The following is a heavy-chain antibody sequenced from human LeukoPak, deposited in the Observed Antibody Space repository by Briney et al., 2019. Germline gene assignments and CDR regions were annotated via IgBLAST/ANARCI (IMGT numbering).Heavy chain of an antibody. CDR3: AIPPLSGTGSSRPLAEIDV. D-gene: IGHD3-10*01. Sequence: PGGSLRLSCAASGFTFSSYAMHWVRQAPGKGLEWVTVISYDGSNKYYADSVKGRFTISRDNARNSLHLQMNSLRAEDTAVYCCAIPPLSGTGSSRPLAEIDVWGQGTTVTVSS. CDR2: ISYDGSNK. J-gene: IGHJ6*02. V-gene: IGHV3-30-3*01. CDR1: GFTFSSYA.